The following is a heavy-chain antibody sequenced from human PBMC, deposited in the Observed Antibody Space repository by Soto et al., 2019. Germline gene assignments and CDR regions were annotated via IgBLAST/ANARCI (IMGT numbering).Heavy chain of an antibody. CDR1: GHSISSGYY. J-gene: IGHJ4*02. CDR3: ARGEYYGSGNYFDY. V-gene: IGHV4-38-2*01. D-gene: IGHD3-10*01. CDR2: FYHSGST. Sequence: SETLSLTCAVSGHSISSGYYWGWIRQPPGKGLEWIGSFYHSGSTYYNPSLKSRVTISVDTSKNQFSLKLSSVSAADTAVYYCARGEYYGSGNYFDYWGQGTLVTVSS.